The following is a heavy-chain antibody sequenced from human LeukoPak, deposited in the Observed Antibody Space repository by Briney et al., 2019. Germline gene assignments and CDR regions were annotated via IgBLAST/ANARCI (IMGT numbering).Heavy chain of an antibody. CDR2: INDSGGST. Sequence: GGSLRLSCAASGFTFSSYAMTWVRQASGKGLEWVSSINDSGGSTYYADSVKGRFTISRDNSKNTLYLQMNSLRAEDTAVYYCAKREYNFWSGYFFWGQGTLVTVSS. CDR1: GFTFSSYA. CDR3: AKREYNFWSGYFF. D-gene: IGHD3-3*01. V-gene: IGHV3-23*01. J-gene: IGHJ4*02.